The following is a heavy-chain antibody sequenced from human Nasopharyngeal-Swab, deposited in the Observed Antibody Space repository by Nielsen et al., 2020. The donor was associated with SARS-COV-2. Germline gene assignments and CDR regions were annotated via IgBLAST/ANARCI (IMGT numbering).Heavy chain of an antibody. CDR1: GFPFSSYA. CDR3: VKDPLGCSGGSSYSVFNDYYYYYGMDV. CDR2: FSSNGGST. V-gene: IGHV3-64D*06. J-gene: IGHJ6*02. D-gene: IGHD2-15*01. Sequence: GGSMRLSCSASGFPFSSYAMHWVRQAPGKGLEYVSPFSSNGGSTYYADSVKGRFTISRDNSKNTLYLQMSSLRAEDRAVYYCVKDPLGCSGGSSYSVFNDYYYYYGMDVWGQGTTVTVSS.